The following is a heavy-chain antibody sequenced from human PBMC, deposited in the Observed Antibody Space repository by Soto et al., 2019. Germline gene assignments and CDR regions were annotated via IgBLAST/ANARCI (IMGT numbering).Heavy chain of an antibody. CDR2: IRAYNGNT. V-gene: IGHV1-18*01. Sequence: ASVKVSCKASGYTFTSYGISWVRQAPGQGLEWMGWIRAYNGNTNYAQKLQGRVTMTTDTSTSTAYMELRSLRSDDTAVYYCARVVTGLYYFDYWGQGTLVTVSS. J-gene: IGHJ4*02. CDR1: GYTFTSYG. CDR3: ARVVTGLYYFDY. D-gene: IGHD2-21*02.